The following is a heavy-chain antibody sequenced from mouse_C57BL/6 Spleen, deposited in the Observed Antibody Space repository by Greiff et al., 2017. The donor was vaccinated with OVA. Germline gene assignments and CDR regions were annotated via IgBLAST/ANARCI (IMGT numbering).Heavy chain of an antibody. CDR3: ARDPVGAMDY. V-gene: IGHV5-4*01. J-gene: IGHJ4*01. Sequence: DVKLVESGGGLVKPGGSLKLSCAASGFTFSSYAMSWVRQTPEKRLEWVATISDGGSYTYYPDNVKGRFTISRDNAKNNLYLQMSHLESEDTAMYYCARDPVGAMDYWGQGTSVTVSS. CDR1: GFTFSSYA. CDR2: ISDGGSYT.